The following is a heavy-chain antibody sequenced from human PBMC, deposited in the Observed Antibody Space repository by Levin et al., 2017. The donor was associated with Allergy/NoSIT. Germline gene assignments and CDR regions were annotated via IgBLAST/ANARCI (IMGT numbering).Heavy chain of an antibody. V-gene: IGHV3-74*01. CDR3: ARGGCSATSCLDS. D-gene: IGHD2-2*01. CDR1: GFTFSRHW. Sequence: HPGGSLRLSCVASGFTFSRHWMHWVRQAPGKGLVWVSHINSDGGNTNYADSVKGRFTISRDNAKSTLYLQMDSLRAEDTAVYYCARGGCSATSCLDSWGQGTLVTVSS. CDR2: INSDGGNT. J-gene: IGHJ4*02.